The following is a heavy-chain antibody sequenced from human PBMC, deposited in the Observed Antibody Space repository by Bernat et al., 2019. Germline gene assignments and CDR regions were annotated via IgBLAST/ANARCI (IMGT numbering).Heavy chain of an antibody. CDR3: ARPGLECISTSCYGLVLDYFDY. Sequence: EVQLVESGGGLVQPGGSLRLSCAASGFTFSSYWMSWVRQAPGKGLEWVANIKQDGSEKYYVDSVKGRFTISRDNAKNSLYLQMNSLRAEDMAVYYCARPGLECISTSCYGLVLDYFDYWGQGTLVTVSS. J-gene: IGHJ4*02. CDR1: GFTFSSYW. D-gene: IGHD2-2*01. V-gene: IGHV3-7*01. CDR2: IKQDGSEK.